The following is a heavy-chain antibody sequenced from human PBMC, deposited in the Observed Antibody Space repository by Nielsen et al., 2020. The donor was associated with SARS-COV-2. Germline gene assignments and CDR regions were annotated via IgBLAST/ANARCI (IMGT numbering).Heavy chain of an antibody. CDR3: ARDGGLERFDP. V-gene: IGHV4-4*02. CDR2: IYHSGST. Sequence: SETLSLTCAVSGGSISSSNWWSWVRQPPGKGLEWIGEIYHSGSTNYNPSLKSRVTISVDKSKNQFSLKLSSVTAADTAAYYYARDGGLERFDPWGQGTLVTVSS. D-gene: IGHD3-16*01. J-gene: IGHJ5*02. CDR1: GGSISSSNW.